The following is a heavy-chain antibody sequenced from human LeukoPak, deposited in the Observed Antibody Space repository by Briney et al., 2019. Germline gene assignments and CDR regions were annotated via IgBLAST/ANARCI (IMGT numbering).Heavy chain of an antibody. CDR1: GGSISSYY. V-gene: IGHV4-59*08. Sequence: SETLSLTCTVSGGSISSYYWSWIRQPPGKGLEWIGYIYYSGSTNYNPSLKSRVTISVDTSKNQFSLKLSSVTAADTAVYYCAGSGSYYNVRTYYFDYWGQGTLVTVSS. D-gene: IGHD3-10*01. CDR3: AGSGSYYNVRTYYFDY. CDR2: IYYSGST. J-gene: IGHJ4*02.